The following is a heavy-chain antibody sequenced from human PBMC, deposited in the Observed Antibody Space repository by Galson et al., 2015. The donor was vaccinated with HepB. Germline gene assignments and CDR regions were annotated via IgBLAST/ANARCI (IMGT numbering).Heavy chain of an antibody. Sequence: SVKVSCKVSGYTLTELSMHWVRQAPGKGLEWMGGFDPEDGETIYAQKFQDRVAMTEDTSTDTAYMERSSLRSEDTAVYYCATDPVGLAVAGGGYYYGMDVWGQGTTVTVSS. D-gene: IGHD6-19*01. V-gene: IGHV1-24*01. J-gene: IGHJ6*02. CDR1: GYTLTELS. CDR2: FDPEDGET. CDR3: ATDPVGLAVAGGGYYYGMDV.